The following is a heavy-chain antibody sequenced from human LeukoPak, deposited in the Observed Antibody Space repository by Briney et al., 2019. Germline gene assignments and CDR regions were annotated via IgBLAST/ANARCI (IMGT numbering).Heavy chain of an antibody. CDR3: ARGGKQWRGGNYFDS. D-gene: IGHD6-19*01. J-gene: IGHJ4*02. CDR2: ISTDGSST. V-gene: IGHV3-74*01. CDR1: GFTFSSYW. Sequence: PGGSLRLSCAASGFTFSSYWMHWVRQAPGKGLVWVSRISTDGSSTSYADFVKGRFTISRDNAKNTLFLQMNSLRAEDTAVYYCARGGKQWRGGNYFDSWGQGTLVAVSS.